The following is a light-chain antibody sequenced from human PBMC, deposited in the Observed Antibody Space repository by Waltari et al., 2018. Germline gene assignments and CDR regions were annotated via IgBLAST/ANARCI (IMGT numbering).Light chain of an antibody. CDR1: NSDVAGYNY. CDR2: DVN. J-gene: IGLJ2*01. Sequence: QSAPTQPRSVSGSPGQSLSISCTGSNSDVAGYNYVSWYQQYPGRAPKMLIYDVNKRSSGVPDRFSGSKVGNTASLTISGLLPEDEADYYCCSFVGSYTSVFGGGTKVTVL. CDR3: CSFVGSYTSV. V-gene: IGLV2-11*01.